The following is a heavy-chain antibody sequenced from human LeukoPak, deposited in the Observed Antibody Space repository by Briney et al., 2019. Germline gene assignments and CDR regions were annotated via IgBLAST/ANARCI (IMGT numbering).Heavy chain of an antibody. CDR3: ARGYKPPDFDY. J-gene: IGHJ4*02. V-gene: IGHV1-18*01. CDR2: ISAYNGNT. Sequence: GASVKVSCKASGYSFSSYGITWVRQAPGQGLEWMGWISAYNGNTNYAQNLQGRVTMTTDTSTSTAYMELRTLTSDDTAVYYCARGYKPPDFDYWGQGTLATVSS. CDR1: GYSFSSYG. D-gene: IGHD1-14*01.